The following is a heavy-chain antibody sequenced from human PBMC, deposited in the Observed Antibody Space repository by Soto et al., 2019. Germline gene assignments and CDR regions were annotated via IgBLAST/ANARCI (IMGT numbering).Heavy chain of an antibody. CDR1: GGNFRSEA. CDR2: IIPMFSTP. CDR3: ARAQFSDILTADDYGMDV. Sequence: ASVKVSCKASGGNFRSEAISWVRQAPGRGLEWMGRIIPMFSTPHYAQKFQGRVTIIADESTTTVNMEMRGLTYEDTAVYYCARAQFSDILTADDYGMDVWGQGTSVTVSS. J-gene: IGHJ6*02. D-gene: IGHD3-9*01. V-gene: IGHV1-69*13.